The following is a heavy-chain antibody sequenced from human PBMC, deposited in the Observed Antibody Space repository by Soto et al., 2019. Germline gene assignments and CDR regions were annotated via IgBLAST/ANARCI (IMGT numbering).Heavy chain of an antibody. J-gene: IGHJ4*02. D-gene: IGHD2-15*01. Sequence: VGSLRLSGAASGFTFSSFAMSWVRQAPGKGLEWVSGVSASGSITSYADSAKGRFTISRDNAKNIVFLQMNSLRAEDTAVYLCAKGDCSGGRCYRGFDYWGQGTLVTVSS. CDR1: GFTFSSFA. V-gene: IGHV3-23*01. CDR2: VSASGSIT. CDR3: AKGDCSGGRCYRGFDY.